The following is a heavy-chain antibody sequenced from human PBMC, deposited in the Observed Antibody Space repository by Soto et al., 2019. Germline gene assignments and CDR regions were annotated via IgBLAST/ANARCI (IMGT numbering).Heavy chain of an antibody. CDR1: GFTFSTFS. J-gene: IGHJ4*02. V-gene: IGHV3-48*02. D-gene: IGHD1-26*01. CDR3: ARDLAWAFDS. CDR2: IGGSGGSI. Sequence: GGSLRLSCAASGFTFSTFSMNWVRQAPGKGLEWLSYIGGSGGSISYADSVKGRFNISRDNGKNTLYLQMSSLRDEDTAVYYCARDLAWAFDSWGQGALVTVSS.